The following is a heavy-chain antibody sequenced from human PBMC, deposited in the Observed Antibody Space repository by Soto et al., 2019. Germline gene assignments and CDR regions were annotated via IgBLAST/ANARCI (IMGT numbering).Heavy chain of an antibody. D-gene: IGHD2-15*01. CDR3: ARIKLVDFFFINVDIYDMDV. CDR2: ISSDSRYI. CDR1: GFTLSNYA. J-gene: IGHJ6*02. Sequence: EVQLVESGGGLVQPGGSLRLSCAASGFTLSNYAVNWVRQAPGKGPEWVSYISSDSRYIYHGESVKGWFTISRDNARNSVYLQVNSLREEDTAVYYCARIKLVDFFFINVDIYDMDVWGQGTPVTVSS. V-gene: IGHV3-48*02.